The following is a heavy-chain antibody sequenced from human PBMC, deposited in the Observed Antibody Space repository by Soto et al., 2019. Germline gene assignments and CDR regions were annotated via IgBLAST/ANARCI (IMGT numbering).Heavy chain of an antibody. J-gene: IGHJ4*02. D-gene: IGHD3-22*01. Sequence: QVQLVQSGAEVQKPGSSVKVCCKASGGTFSSYAISWVRQAPGQGLEWMGGIIPIFGTANYAQKFQGRVTITADESTSTAYMELSSLRSEDTAVYFCASTDDSSGYSSCNYWGQGTLVTVSS. CDR3: ASTDDSSGYSSCNY. CDR2: IIPIFGTA. V-gene: IGHV1-69*01. CDR1: GGTFSSYA.